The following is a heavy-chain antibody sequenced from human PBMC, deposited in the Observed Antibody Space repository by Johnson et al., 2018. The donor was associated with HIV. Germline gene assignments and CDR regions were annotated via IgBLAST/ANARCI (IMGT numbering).Heavy chain of an antibody. CDR1: GFTFDEYA. Sequence: LVESGGGAVRPGGSLRLSCGASGFTFDEYAMHWVRQAPGKGLEWVSGISWHSGSIDYADSVKGRFTISRDNAKNSLYLQMNSLRAEDTAVYYCARGHWAFDIWGQGTMVTVSS. V-gene: IGHV3-9*01. D-gene: IGHD1-1*01. J-gene: IGHJ3*02. CDR3: ARGHWAFDI. CDR2: ISWHSGSI.